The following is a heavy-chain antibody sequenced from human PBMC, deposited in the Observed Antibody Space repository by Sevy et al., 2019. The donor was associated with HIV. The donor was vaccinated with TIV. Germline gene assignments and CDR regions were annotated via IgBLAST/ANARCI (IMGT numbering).Heavy chain of an antibody. Sequence: GGSLRLSCAASGFSISGYTMNWVRQAPGKGLEWVSSISSGSSFIYYADSLKGRFTISRDNARNLLYLQMNSLRVEDTAVYYCARVGLGDCSGTNCSPNDYWDHVTLVTVSS. V-gene: IGHV3-21*01. CDR3: ARVGLGDCSGTNCSPNDY. CDR1: GFSISGYT. D-gene: IGHD2-2*01. J-gene: IGHJ4*01. CDR2: ISSGSSFI.